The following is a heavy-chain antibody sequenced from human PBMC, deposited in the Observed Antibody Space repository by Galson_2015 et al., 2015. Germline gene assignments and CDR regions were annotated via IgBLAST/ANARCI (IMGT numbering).Heavy chain of an antibody. CDR1: GFSLNTAPPC. J-gene: IGHJ5*01. V-gene: IGHV2-70*19. D-gene: IGHD6-19*01. Sequence: PALVKPTQALTLSCTFSGFSLNTAPPCVAWLRQRPGRALEWLALISWDDDKLYSTSLKTRITISKGTSKNQVVLRMTNVDPVDTAAYFCARSMAGTGRGWYDSWGQGILVTVSS. CDR3: ARSMAGTGRGWYDS. CDR2: ISWDDDK.